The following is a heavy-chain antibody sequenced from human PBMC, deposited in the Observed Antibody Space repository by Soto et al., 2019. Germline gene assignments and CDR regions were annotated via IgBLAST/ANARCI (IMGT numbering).Heavy chain of an antibody. V-gene: IGHV1-2*02. J-gene: IGHJ5*01. CDR3: GREERNEFDS. CDR1: GYTFTGYY. CDR2: INPNNGDT. Sequence: QVQLVQSGAEVKKPGASVKVSCKASGYTFTGYYMHWVRQAPGQGLEWMGWINPNNGDTKYAQRFQGRVTLTRDTSSSSAYMEVRRLTSEDTAVYYCGREERNEFDSWGQGTLVTVSS.